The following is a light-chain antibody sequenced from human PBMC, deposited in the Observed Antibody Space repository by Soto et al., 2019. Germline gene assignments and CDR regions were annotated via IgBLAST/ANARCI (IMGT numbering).Light chain of an antibody. J-gene: IGKJ4*01. V-gene: IGKV4-1*01. CDR1: QSVLYSSNNKNH. CDR2: WAS. Sequence: DIVMTQSPDSLAVSLGERATINCKSSQSVLYSSNNKNHLAWYQQKPGQPPKLLIYWASTRESGVPDRFSGSGSGTDFTLTISSLQAEDVAVSYCQQYYSTPLTFGGGTKVEIK. CDR3: QQYYSTPLT.